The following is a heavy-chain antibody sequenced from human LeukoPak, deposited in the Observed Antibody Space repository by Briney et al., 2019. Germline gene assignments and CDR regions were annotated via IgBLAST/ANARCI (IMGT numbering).Heavy chain of an antibody. CDR2: INSDGSST. CDR1: GFTFSSNW. Sequence: PGGYLRLSCAASGFTFSSNWMHWVRHVPGKGLVWVSRINSDGSSTSYADSVKGRFTISRDNTKTTLYLQMNRLRADDTAVYYCAMSGVGANLVFDYWGQGTRVTVS. V-gene: IGHV3-74*01. J-gene: IGHJ4*02. CDR3: AMSGVGANLVFDY. D-gene: IGHD1-26*01.